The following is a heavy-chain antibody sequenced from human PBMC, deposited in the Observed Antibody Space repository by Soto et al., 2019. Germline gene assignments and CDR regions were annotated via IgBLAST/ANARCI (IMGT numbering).Heavy chain of an antibody. V-gene: IGHV1-69*08. Sequence: QVPLVQSGAEVKKPGSSVKVSCKASGGTFSSYTISWVRQAPGQGLEWMGRIIPILGIANYAQKFQGRVTITADKSTSTAYMELSSLRSEDTAVYYCARDSMYSSGWYYWYFDLWGRGTLVTVSS. D-gene: IGHD6-19*01. CDR3: ARDSMYSSGWYYWYFDL. J-gene: IGHJ2*01. CDR1: GGTFSSYT. CDR2: IIPILGIA.